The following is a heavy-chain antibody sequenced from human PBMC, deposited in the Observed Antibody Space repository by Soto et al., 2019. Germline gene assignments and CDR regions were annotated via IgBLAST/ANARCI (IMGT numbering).Heavy chain of an antibody. CDR1: GFTFNEYG. V-gene: IGHV3-30*18. D-gene: IGHD6-19*01. CDR3: AKEIAVAGDFDY. J-gene: IGHJ4*01. CDR2: VSSDGNTK. Sequence: LRLSCVASGFTFNEYGIHWVRQAPGKGLEWVAVVSSDGNTKYYADSVKGRFTISRDNSKNTLYLQMDSLRPEDTAVYYCAKEIAVAGDFDYWGHGTLVTVSS.